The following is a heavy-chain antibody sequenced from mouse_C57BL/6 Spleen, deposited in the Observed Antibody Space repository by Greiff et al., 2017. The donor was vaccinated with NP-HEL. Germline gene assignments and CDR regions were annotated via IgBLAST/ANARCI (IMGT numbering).Heavy chain of an antibody. D-gene: IGHD2-5*01. Sequence: EVKLMESGGGLVQPGGSLKLSCAASGFTFSDYYMYWVRQTPEKRLEWVAYISTGGGSTYYPDTVKGRFTISRDNAKNTLYLQMSRLKSEDTAMYYCARSYSRGYFDVWGTGTTVTVSS. CDR1: GFTFSDYY. J-gene: IGHJ1*03. CDR3: ARSYSRGYFDV. V-gene: IGHV5-12*01. CDR2: ISTGGGST.